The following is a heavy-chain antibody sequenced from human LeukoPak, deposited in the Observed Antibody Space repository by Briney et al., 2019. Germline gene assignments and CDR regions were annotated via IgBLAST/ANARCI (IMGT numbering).Heavy chain of an antibody. V-gene: IGHV1-2*02. J-gene: IGHJ5*02. Sequence: GASVTVSCKASGYTFTGYYMHWVRQAPGQGLEWMGWINPNSGGTNYAQKFQGRVTMTRDTSISTAYMELSRLRSDDTAVYYCARDSMITFGGVLNWFDPWGQGTLVTVSS. D-gene: IGHD3-16*01. CDR2: INPNSGGT. CDR3: ARDSMITFGGVLNWFDP. CDR1: GYTFTGYY.